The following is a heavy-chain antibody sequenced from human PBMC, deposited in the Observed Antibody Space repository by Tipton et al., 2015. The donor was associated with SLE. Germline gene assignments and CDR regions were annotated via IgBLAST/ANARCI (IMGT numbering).Heavy chain of an antibody. CDR1: GGSFSGYA. Sequence: GLVKPSETLSLTCALSGGSFSGYAWSWIRHPPGKTLEWIGEVSHSGGANYNPSLESRATVSLDRSNNEFSLRLSSVTAADTAVYHCARRSVNYYYGMDVWGQGTTVTVSS. CDR2: VSHSGGA. V-gene: IGHV4-34*01. J-gene: IGHJ6*02. CDR3: ARRSVNYYYGMDV.